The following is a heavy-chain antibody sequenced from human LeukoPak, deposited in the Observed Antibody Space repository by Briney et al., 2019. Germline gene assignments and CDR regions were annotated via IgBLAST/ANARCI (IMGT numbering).Heavy chain of an antibody. CDR1: GFTFSSYA. D-gene: IGHD6-6*01. V-gene: IGHV3-30-3*01. CDR3: ARDGIAARLRYYYYYMDV. CDR2: ISYDGSNK. J-gene: IGHJ6*03. Sequence: GGSLRLSCAASGFTFSSYAMHWVRQAPGKGLEWVAVISYDGSNKYCADSVKGRFTISRDNSKNTLYLQMNSLRAEDTAVYYCARDGIAARLRYYYYYMDVWGKGTTVTVSS.